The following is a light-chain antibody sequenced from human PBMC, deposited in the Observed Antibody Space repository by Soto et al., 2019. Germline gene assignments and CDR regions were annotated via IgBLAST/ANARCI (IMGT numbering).Light chain of an antibody. CDR2: GAS. V-gene: IGKV3-20*01. CDR1: QSVSSSY. CDR3: QQYNNWPRT. Sequence: EIVLTQSPGTLSLSPGERATLSCRASQSVSSSYLAWYQQKPGQAPRLLIYGASSRATGIPDRFSGSGSGTDFTLTVNSLQSEDFAVYYCQQYNNWPRTFGQGTKVDIK. J-gene: IGKJ1*01.